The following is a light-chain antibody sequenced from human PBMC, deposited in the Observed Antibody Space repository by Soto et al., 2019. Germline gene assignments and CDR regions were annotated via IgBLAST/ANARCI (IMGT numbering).Light chain of an antibody. CDR2: GAS. J-gene: IGKJ4*01. CDR1: QSVSSSS. V-gene: IGKV3-20*01. Sequence: EVVLTQSPGTLSLSPGERATLSCRVSQSVSSSSLAWYQQKPGQAPRLLIYGASSRATGIPDRFIGSGSGADFTLTISRLEPEDFAVYFCQQYGSSPLTFGGGTKVDIK. CDR3: QQYGSSPLT.